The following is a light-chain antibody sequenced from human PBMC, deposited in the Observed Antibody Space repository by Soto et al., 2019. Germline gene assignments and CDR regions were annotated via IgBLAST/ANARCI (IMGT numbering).Light chain of an antibody. CDR2: ASS. CDR3: QQLNSYPIT. J-gene: IGKJ5*01. V-gene: IGKV1-9*01. CDR1: QGLSSD. Sequence: DIQLTQSPSFLSASVGDRVTITCRASQGLSSDLAWYQQKPGKAPKLLIYASSTLQSGVPSRLSGSGSGTEFTLTTSSLQPEDFATYYCQQLNSYPITFGQGTRLEIK.